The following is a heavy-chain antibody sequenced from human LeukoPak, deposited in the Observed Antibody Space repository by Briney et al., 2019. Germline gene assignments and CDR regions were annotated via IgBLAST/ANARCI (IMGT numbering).Heavy chain of an antibody. CDR3: ARDGLPYYFDY. V-gene: IGHV3-21*01. Sequence: GGSLRLSCAASGFTFSSYSMNWVRQAPGKGLEWVSSISSSGSYIYYADSVKGRFTISRDNAKNSLYLQMNSLRAEDTAVYYCARDGLPYYFDYWGQGTLVTVSS. CDR1: GFTFSSYS. D-gene: IGHD3-10*01. J-gene: IGHJ4*02. CDR2: ISSSGSYI.